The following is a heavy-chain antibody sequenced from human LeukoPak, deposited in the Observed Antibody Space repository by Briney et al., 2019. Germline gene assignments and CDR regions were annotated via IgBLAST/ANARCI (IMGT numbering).Heavy chain of an antibody. Sequence: GGSLRLSCAASGFTFSSYSMNWVRQAPGKGLEWVSYISSSSSTIYYADSVKGRFTISRDNAKNSLYLQMNSLRAEDTAVYYCARDTGPAPGPPQGMDVWGQGTTVTVSS. CDR3: ARDTGPAPGPPQGMDV. J-gene: IGHJ6*02. CDR2: ISSSSSTI. D-gene: IGHD1-14*01. CDR1: GFTFSSYS. V-gene: IGHV3-48*04.